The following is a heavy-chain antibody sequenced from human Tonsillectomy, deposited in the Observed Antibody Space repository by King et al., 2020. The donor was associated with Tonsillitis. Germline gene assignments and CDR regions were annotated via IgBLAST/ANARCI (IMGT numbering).Heavy chain of an antibody. D-gene: IGHD1-26*01. CDR1: GFTFSGSA. Sequence: VQLVESGGGLVQPGGSLKLSCAASGFTFSGSAMHLVRQASGKGLELVGRIRSKTNNYATAYAASVKGRFTIPRDDSKNTADLQMNSLKTEETALYYCTTPGRIVGASFDYWGQGTLVTVSS. J-gene: IGHJ4*02. CDR3: TTPGRIVGASFDY. CDR2: IRSKTNNYAT. V-gene: IGHV3-73*02.